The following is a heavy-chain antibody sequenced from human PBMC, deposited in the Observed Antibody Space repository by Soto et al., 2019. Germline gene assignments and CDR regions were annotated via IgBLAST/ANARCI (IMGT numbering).Heavy chain of an antibody. V-gene: IGHV4-30-4*01. CDR1: GGSISSGDYY. J-gene: IGHJ6*04. CDR3: ARDRIVVVTDDYYCYYGMDV. Sequence: SETLSLTCTVSGGSISSGDYYWSWIRQPPGKGLEWIGYIYYSGSTYYNPSLKSRVTISVDTSKNQFSLKLSSVTAADTAVYYCARDRIVVVTDDYYCYYGMDVGGEGTPVTVYS. CDR2: IYYSGST. D-gene: IGHD2-2*01.